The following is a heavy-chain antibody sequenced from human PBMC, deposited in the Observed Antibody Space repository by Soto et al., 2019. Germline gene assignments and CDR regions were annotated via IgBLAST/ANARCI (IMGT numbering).Heavy chain of an antibody. CDR1: GGSISSYY. J-gene: IGHJ5*02. D-gene: IGHD3-3*01. Sequence: LSLTFTVSGGSISSYYWSWIRQPPGKGLEWIGYIYYSGSTNYNPSLKSRVTISVDTSKNQFSLKLSSVTAADTAVYYCARSYYDFWSGYSRENNWFEPWGQGTLVTGSS. V-gene: IGHV4-59*01. CDR3: ARSYYDFWSGYSRENNWFEP. CDR2: IYYSGST.